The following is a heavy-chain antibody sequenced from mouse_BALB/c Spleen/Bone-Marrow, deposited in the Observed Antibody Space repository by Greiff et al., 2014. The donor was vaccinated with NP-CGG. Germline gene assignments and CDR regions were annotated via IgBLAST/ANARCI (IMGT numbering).Heavy chain of an antibody. Sequence: VQLQQSGTVLARPGASVKMSCKASGYTFTSYWMHWVKQRPGQGLEWIGAIYPGNSDTSYNQKFKGKAKLTAVTSTSTAYMELSSLTNEDSAVYYYTHGYDYYAMDYWGQGTSVTVSS. D-gene: IGHD2-2*01. J-gene: IGHJ4*01. CDR3: THGYDYYAMDY. CDR1: GYTFTSYW. V-gene: IGHV1-5*01. CDR2: IYPGNSDT.